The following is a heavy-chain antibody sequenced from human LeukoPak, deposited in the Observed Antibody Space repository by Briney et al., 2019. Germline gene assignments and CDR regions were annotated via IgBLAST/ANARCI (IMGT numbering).Heavy chain of an antibody. D-gene: IGHD3-22*01. Sequence: SETLSLTCAVYGGSFSGYYWSWIRQPPGKGLEWIGEINHSGSTNYNPSLKSRVTISVDTSKNQFSLKLSSVTAADTAVYYCARDLRGDYDSSDCYYYYMDVWGKGTTVTVSS. CDR2: INHSGST. V-gene: IGHV4-34*01. J-gene: IGHJ6*03. CDR1: GGSFSGYY. CDR3: ARDLRGDYDSSDCYYYYMDV.